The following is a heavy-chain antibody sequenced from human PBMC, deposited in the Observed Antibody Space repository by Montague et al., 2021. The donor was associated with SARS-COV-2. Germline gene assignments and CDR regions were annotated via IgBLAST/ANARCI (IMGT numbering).Heavy chain of an antibody. J-gene: IGHJ3*01. D-gene: IGHD5-18*01. V-gene: IGHV4-39*01. CDR2: IYYTGST. Sequence: SETLSLTCTVSGGSISNSIYYWGWIRRPPGKGLEWIGSIYYTGSTYYNPSLKSRVTISMNTSNNRFFLKLTSVTAADTAVYYCARPGRGYSYGLDAFEVWGQGTMVTVST. CDR3: ARPGRGYSYGLDAFEV. CDR1: GGSISNSIYY.